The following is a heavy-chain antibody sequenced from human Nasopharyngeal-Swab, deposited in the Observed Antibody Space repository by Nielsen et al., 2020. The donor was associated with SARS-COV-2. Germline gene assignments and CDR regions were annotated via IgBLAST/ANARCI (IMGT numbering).Heavy chain of an antibody. V-gene: IGHV3-33*01. J-gene: IGHJ4*02. CDR3: ARDRRAVKYSYGSYFDY. Sequence: GESLKISCAASGFTFSSYGMHWVRQAPGKGLEWVAVIWYDGSNKYYADSVKGRFTISRDNSKNTLYLQMNSLRAEDTAVYYCARDRRAVKYSYGSYFDYWGQGTLVTVSS. CDR1: GFTFSSYG. CDR2: IWYDGSNK. D-gene: IGHD5-18*01.